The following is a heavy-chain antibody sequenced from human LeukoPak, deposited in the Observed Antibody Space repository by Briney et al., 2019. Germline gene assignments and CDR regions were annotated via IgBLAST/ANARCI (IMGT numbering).Heavy chain of an antibody. Sequence: ASVKVSCKASGYTFTGYYMHWVRQAPGQGLEWMGRINPNSGGTNYAQKFQGRVTMTRDTSISTAYMELSRLRSDDTAVYYCARDLGKRYFDWLLPPHWFDPWGQGTLVTVSS. D-gene: IGHD3-9*01. V-gene: IGHV1-2*06. CDR3: ARDLGKRYFDWLLPPHWFDP. CDR1: GYTFTGYY. CDR2: INPNSGGT. J-gene: IGHJ5*02.